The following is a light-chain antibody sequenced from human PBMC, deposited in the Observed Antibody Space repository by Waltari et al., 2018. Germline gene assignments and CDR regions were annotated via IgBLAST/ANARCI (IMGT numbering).Light chain of an antibody. J-gene: IGKJ1*01. Sequence: DIQMTQSPSTLSASLGDRVTITCRSSQSFNNWLAWYQQKPGKAPNLLIYKAFRLESGVPSRFNGSGSGTEFTLTISGLQPDDFATYYCQQYDTYPWTFGQGTKVEIK. V-gene: IGKV1-5*03. CDR3: QQYDTYPWT. CDR2: KAF. CDR1: QSFNNW.